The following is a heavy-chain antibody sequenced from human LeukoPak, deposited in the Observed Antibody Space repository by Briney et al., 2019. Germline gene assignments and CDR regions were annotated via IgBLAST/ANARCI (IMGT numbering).Heavy chain of an antibody. J-gene: IGHJ4*02. CDR1: GFLVSSCG. CDR2: IWSNGINK. V-gene: IGHV3-33*03. CDR3: TKGVYGGSSGGFYFDY. D-gene: IGHD1-26*01. Sequence: PGRSLRLSCAASGFLVSSCGMHWVRQAPGKGLEWVAVIWSNGINKYYADSVKGRFTISRDNSKNTLYLQMNSLRVDDTAVYYCTKGVYGGSSGGFYFDYWGQGALVTVSS.